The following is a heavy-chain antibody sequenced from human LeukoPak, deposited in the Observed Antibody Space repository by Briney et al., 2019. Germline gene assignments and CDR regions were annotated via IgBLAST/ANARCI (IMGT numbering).Heavy chain of an antibody. Sequence: ASVKVSCKAFGYTFTSYDINWVRQATGQGLEWMGWMNPNSGNTGYAQKFQGRVTVTRNTSISTAYMELSSLRSEDTAVYYCARGKRYSSSRPFDYWGQGTLVTVSS. D-gene: IGHD6-6*01. V-gene: IGHV1-8*01. CDR1: GYTFTSYD. CDR2: MNPNSGNT. CDR3: ARGKRYSSSRPFDY. J-gene: IGHJ4*02.